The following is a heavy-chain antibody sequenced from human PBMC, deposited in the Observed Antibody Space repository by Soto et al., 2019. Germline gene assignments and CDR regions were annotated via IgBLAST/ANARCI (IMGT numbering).Heavy chain of an antibody. Sequence: GASVNVSCKASGYTFTSYGISWVRQAPGQGLEWMGWISAYNGNTSYAQKLQGRVTMTTDTSTSTAYMELRSLRSDDTAVYYCARIVYSYGNNWFDPWGQGTLVTVSS. V-gene: IGHV1-18*01. CDR3: ARIVYSYGNNWFDP. CDR1: GYTFTSYG. D-gene: IGHD5-18*01. CDR2: ISAYNGNT. J-gene: IGHJ5*02.